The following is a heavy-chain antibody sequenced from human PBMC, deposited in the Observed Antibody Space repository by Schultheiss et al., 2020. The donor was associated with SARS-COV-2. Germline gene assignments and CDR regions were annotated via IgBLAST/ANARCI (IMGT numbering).Heavy chain of an antibody. D-gene: IGHD5-24*01. Sequence: GGSLRLSCAASGFTFSNAWMNWVRQAPGKGLEWVSRINSDGSSTSYADSVKGRFTISRDNAKNTLYLQMNSLRAEDTAVFYCAKDQGGYSGDGMDVWGQGTTVTVSS. CDR1: GFTFSNAW. CDR2: INSDGSST. CDR3: AKDQGGYSGDGMDV. V-gene: IGHV3-74*01. J-gene: IGHJ6*02.